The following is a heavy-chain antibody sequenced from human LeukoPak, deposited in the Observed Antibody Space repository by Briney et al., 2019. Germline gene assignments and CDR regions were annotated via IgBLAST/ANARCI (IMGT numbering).Heavy chain of an antibody. CDR2: IYTSGST. Sequence: PSETLSLTCTVSGGPISSYYWSWIRQPPGKGLEWVGYIYTSGSTNYNPSLKSRVTISVDTSKNQFSLKLSSVTAADTAVYYCARKGTYYYGYYYMDVWGKGTTVTVSS. J-gene: IGHJ6*03. CDR1: GGPISSYY. V-gene: IGHV4-4*09. D-gene: IGHD1-1*01. CDR3: ARKGTYYYGYYYMDV.